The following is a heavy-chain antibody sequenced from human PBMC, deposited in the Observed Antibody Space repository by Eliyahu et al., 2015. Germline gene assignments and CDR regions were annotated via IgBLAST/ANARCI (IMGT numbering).Heavy chain of an antibody. V-gene: IGHV3-53*01. D-gene: IGHD3-16*01. J-gene: IGHJ4*02. CDR3: ARDLGAYKRAFDY. CDR1: XLSVSSXX. Sequence: EVQLXESGGGXIQPGGSLRLSCAASXLSVSSXXMSXVRLAPGKGLEWLSVMYXGGAPYYADSVKGRFTISRDSSKNTLYLQMNSLRADDTAVYYCARDLGAYKRAFDYWGQGTLVTVSS. CDR2: MYXGGAP.